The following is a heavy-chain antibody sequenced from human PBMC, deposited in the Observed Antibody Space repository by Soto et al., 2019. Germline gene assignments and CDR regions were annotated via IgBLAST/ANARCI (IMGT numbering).Heavy chain of an antibody. D-gene: IGHD2-21*02. CDR2: INAGSGSS. V-gene: IGHV1-3*01. CDR3: ARERAVSANFFDY. Sequence: ASVKVSCKASGYTFTRYAIHWVRQAPGQGLEWMGWINAGSGSSRYSQNFQGRVTITRDTSASTAYMELNSLVFEDTGVYFCARERAVSANFFDYWGQGTLVTAPQ. CDR1: GYTFTRYA. J-gene: IGHJ4*02.